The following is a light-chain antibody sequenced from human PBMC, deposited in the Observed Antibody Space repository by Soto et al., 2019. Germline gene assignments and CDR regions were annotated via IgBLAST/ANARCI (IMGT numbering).Light chain of an antibody. CDR1: QSVSIN. V-gene: IGKV3-15*01. Sequence: EIVMTQSPATLSVSPGERATLSCRASQSVSINLAWYQQKPGQAPRLLIYGASTRATGIPARFSGSGSGTEFTLNISSVQSEDFAVYYCQLYNYWPPWTFGQGTKVEIK. CDR3: QLYNYWPPWT. J-gene: IGKJ1*01. CDR2: GAS.